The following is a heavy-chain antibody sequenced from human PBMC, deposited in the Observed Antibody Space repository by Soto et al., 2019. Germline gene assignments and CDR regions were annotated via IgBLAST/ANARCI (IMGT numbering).Heavy chain of an antibody. Sequence: EVQLLESGGGLVQPGGSLRLSCAASGFNFNIYAMTWVRQAPGKGLEWVSTISPGGDSTYFADSVKGRVTISRDNSKNPLSLQMNSLRAEDTASYFSAKALGKPYYYYYMDVWGTGTTVTVSS. CDR3: AKALGKPYYYYYMDV. CDR2: ISPGGDST. J-gene: IGHJ6*03. V-gene: IGHV3-23*01. CDR1: GFNFNIYA. D-gene: IGHD3-10*01.